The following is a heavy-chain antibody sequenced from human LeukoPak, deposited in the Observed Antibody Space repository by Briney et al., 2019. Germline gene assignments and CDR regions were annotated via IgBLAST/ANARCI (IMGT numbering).Heavy chain of an antibody. CDR1: GFTFSSFW. Sequence: GGSLRLSCAASGFTFSSFWMHWVRQAPGKGLVWVSQINSDGSSTSYADSVKGRFTISRDNAKNTLFLQMNILRAEDTAVYYCGRRAWERRDAFDMWGQGTMVTVAS. D-gene: IGHD1-26*01. CDR3: GRRAWERRDAFDM. J-gene: IGHJ3*02. CDR2: INSDGSST. V-gene: IGHV3-74*01.